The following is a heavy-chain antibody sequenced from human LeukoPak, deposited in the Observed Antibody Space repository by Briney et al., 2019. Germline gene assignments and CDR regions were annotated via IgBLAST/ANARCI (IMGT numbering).Heavy chain of an antibody. CDR3: ARDLFSGYSVALDY. D-gene: IGHD3-22*01. Sequence: GASVKVSCKASGYTFTGYYMHWVRQAPGQGLEWMGWINPNSGGTNYAQKLQGRVTMTTDTSTSTAYMELRGLRSDDTAVYYCARDLFSGYSVALDYWGQGTLVTVSS. J-gene: IGHJ4*02. CDR2: INPNSGGT. CDR1: GYTFTGYY. V-gene: IGHV1-2*02.